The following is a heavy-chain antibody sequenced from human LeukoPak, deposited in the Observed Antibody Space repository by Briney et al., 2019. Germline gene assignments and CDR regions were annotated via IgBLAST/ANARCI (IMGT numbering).Heavy chain of an antibody. J-gene: IGHJ4*02. V-gene: IGHV1-2*02. D-gene: IGHD2-21*01. CDR2: INPNSGGT. Sequence: ASVKVSCRASGYTFTSYYMHWVRQAPGQGLEWLGWINPNSGGTKYAQKFQGRVTMTRDTSISTAYMELSRLRSDDTAVFYCARGALCGGDCYDFDYWGQGTLVTVSS. CDR1: GYTFTSYY. CDR3: ARGALCGGDCYDFDY.